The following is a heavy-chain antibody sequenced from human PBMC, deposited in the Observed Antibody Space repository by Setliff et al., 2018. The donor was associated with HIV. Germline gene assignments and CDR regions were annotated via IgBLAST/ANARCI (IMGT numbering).Heavy chain of an antibody. V-gene: IGHV5-51*01. J-gene: IGHJ4*02. CDR2: IYPGDSDT. CDR1: GYSFTKFW. Sequence: PGESLKISCQASGYSFTKFWIGWVRQMPGKGLEWMGLIYPGDSDTRYSPPFQGQVTISVDKSISTAYLQWSSPKASDTAMYYCARHGGYNPLDYWGQGTLVTVSS. D-gene: IGHD5-12*01. CDR3: ARHGGYNPLDY.